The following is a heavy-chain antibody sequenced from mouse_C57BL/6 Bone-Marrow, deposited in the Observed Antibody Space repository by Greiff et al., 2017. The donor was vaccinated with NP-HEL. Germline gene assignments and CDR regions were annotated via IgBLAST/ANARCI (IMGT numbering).Heavy chain of an antibody. J-gene: IGHJ1*03. CDR2: ISYSGST. Sequence: EVQLVESGPGLAKPSQTLSLTCSVTGYSITSDYWNWIRKFPGNKLEYMGYISYSGSTYYNPSLKSRISITRDTSKNQYYLQLNSVTTEDTATYYCARGDLTGYGNWRYFDVWGTGTTVTVSS. V-gene: IGHV3-8*01. D-gene: IGHD2-1*01. CDR3: ARGDLTGYGNWRYFDV. CDR1: GYSITSDY.